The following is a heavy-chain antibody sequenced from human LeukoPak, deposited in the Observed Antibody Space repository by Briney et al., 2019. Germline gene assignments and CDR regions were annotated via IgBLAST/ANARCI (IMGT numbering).Heavy chain of an antibody. D-gene: IGHD3-10*01. CDR2: ISGSGGST. Sequence: GGSLRLSCAASGFTFSSYAMSWVRQAPGKGLEWVSAISGSGGSTYYADSVKGRFTISRDNSKNTLYLQMNSLRAEDTAVYYCANSMVRGVNLAPFDYWGQGTLVTVSS. CDR1: GFTFSSYA. J-gene: IGHJ4*02. V-gene: IGHV3-23*01. CDR3: ANSMVRGVNLAPFDY.